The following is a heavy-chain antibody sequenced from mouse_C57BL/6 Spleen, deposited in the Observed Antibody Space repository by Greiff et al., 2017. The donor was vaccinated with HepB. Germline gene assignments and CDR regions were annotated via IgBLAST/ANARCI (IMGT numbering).Heavy chain of an antibody. CDR1: GYTFTSYW. J-gene: IGHJ3*01. CDR3: ARWDYDCFAY. D-gene: IGHD2-4*01. Sequence: QVQLQQPGAELVMPGASVKLSCKASGYTFTSYWMHWVKQRPGQGLEWIGEIDPSDSYTNYNQKFKGKSTLTVDKSSSTAYMQLRSLTSEDSAVYYCARWDYDCFAYWGQGTLVTVSA. CDR2: IDPSDSYT. V-gene: IGHV1-69*01.